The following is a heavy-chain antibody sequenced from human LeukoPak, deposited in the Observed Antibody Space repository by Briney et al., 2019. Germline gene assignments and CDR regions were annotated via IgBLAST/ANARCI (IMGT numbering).Heavy chain of an antibody. CDR3: ARVLDGYSYGFDY. J-gene: IGHJ4*02. V-gene: IGHV3-21*01. D-gene: IGHD5-18*01. CDR1: GFTFDDYA. CDR2: ISSSSSYI. Sequence: PGRSLRLSCAASGFTFDDYAMHWVRQAPGKGLEWVSSISSSSSYIYYADSVKGRFTISRDNAKNSLYLQMNSLRAEDTAVYYCARVLDGYSYGFDYWGQGTLVTVSS.